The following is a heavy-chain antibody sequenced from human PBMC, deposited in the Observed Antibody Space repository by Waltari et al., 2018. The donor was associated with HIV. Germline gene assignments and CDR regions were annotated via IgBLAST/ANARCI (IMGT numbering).Heavy chain of an antibody. J-gene: IGHJ4*02. D-gene: IGHD3-3*01. CDR3: ARFTIFGVVTLYYFDY. V-gene: IGHV3-21*01. Sequence: EVQLVESGGGLVKPGGSLRLSCAASGFTFSSYTMHWVRQAPGKGQKWVSAISSSSTYIYDADSVKGRFTITRDNAKNSLYLQMNSLRAGDTAVYHCARFTIFGVVTLYYFDYWGQGALVTVSS. CDR1: GFTFSSYT. CDR2: ISSSSTYI.